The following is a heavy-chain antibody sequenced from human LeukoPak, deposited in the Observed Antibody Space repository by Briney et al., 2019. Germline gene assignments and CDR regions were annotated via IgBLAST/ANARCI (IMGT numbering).Heavy chain of an antibody. CDR3: ARDNDCSSTSCYVGFDY. D-gene: IGHD2-2*01. V-gene: IGHV3-30*04. CDR2: ISYDGSNK. Sequence: GGSLRLSCAASGFTFSSYAMHWVRQAPGKGLEWVAVISYDGSNKDYADSVKGRFTISRDNSKNTLYLQMNRLRAEDTAVYYCARDNDCSSTSCYVGFDYWGQGTLVTVSS. CDR1: GFTFSSYA. J-gene: IGHJ4*02.